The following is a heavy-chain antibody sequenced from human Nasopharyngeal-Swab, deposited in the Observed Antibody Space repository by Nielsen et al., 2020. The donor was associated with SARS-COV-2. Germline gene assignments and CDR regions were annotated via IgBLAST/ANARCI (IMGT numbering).Heavy chain of an antibody. CDR1: GGSISSSSYY. CDR3: ARARTRVTTFDY. D-gene: IGHD4-17*01. Sequence: SETLSLTCTVSGGSISSSSYYWGWIRQPPGKGLEWIGSIYYSGSTYYNPSLKSRVTISVDTSKNQFSLKLSSVTAADTAVYYCARARTRVTTFDYWGQGTLVTVS. J-gene: IGHJ4*02. CDR2: IYYSGST. V-gene: IGHV4-39*07.